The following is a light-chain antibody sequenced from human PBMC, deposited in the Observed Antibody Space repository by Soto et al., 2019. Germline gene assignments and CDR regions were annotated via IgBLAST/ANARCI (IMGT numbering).Light chain of an antibody. CDR2: DAA. V-gene: IGKV1-5*01. CDR3: QYDSS. Sequence: DIQMTQSPSTLSASVGDRVTITCRASQSVSIWLAWYQQKPGKAPRLLIYDAASLKTGVPSRFSGSGSVTNFTLTISSLQPDDFATYYCQYDSSFGQGTKVDIK. J-gene: IGKJ2*01. CDR1: QSVSIW.